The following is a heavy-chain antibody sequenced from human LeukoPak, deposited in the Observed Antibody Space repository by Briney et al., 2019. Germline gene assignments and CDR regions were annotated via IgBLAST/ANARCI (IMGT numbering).Heavy chain of an antibody. CDR2: INPNSGNT. CDR3: ARGQWGSGSYRFDP. J-gene: IGHJ5*02. V-gene: IGHV1-8*03. D-gene: IGHD1-26*01. Sequence: WINPNSGNTGYTQKFQGRVTITRNTSISTAYMELSSLRSEDTAVYYCARGQWGSGSYRFDPWGQGTLVTVSS.